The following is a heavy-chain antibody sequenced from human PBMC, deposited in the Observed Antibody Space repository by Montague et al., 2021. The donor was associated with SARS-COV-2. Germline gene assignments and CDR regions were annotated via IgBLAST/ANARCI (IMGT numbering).Heavy chain of an antibody. Sequence: SETLSLTCTVSGRSIISTSSYWGWIRQPPGGGLEWIGSISHRENTFYNPSLKSPVTISVDTSKNQFSLKMISVTAADTGIYYCVRVSWYYYGSGAFDYWGQGTLATVSA. CDR3: VRVSWYYYGSGAFDY. D-gene: IGHD3-10*01. V-gene: IGHV4-39*07. CDR2: ISHRENT. CDR1: GRSIISTSSY. J-gene: IGHJ4*02.